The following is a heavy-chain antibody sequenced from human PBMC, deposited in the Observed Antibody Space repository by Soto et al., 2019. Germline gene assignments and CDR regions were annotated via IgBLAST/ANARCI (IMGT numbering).Heavy chain of an antibody. CDR3: AKDSAPDPLMGIYAFDI. CDR2: ISGSGGST. D-gene: IGHD2-15*01. J-gene: IGHJ3*02. CDR1: GFTFSSYA. V-gene: IGHV3-23*01. Sequence: GGSLRLSCAASGFTFSSYAMSWVRPAPGKGLEWVSAISGSGGSTYYADSVKGRFTISRDNSKNTLYLQMNSLRAEDTAVYYCAKDSAPDPLMGIYAFDIWGQGTMVTVSS.